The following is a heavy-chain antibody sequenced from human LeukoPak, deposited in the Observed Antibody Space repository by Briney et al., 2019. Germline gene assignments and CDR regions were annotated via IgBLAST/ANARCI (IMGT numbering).Heavy chain of an antibody. J-gene: IGHJ6*03. Sequence: PSETLSPTCTVSGGSISSYYWSWIRQPPGKGLEWIGYIYYSGSTNYNPSLKSRVTISVGTSKNQFSLKLSSVTAADTAVYYCARTTEAHSWRTRYYDYYMDVWGKGTTVTVSS. CDR2: IYYSGST. D-gene: IGHD6-13*01. V-gene: IGHV4-59*01. CDR1: GGSISSYY. CDR3: ARTTEAHSWRTRYYDYYMDV.